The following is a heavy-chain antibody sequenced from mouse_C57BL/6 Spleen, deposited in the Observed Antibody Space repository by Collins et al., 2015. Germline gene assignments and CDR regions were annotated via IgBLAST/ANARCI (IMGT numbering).Heavy chain of an antibody. Sequence: DVQLQESGPGLVKPSQSLSLTCTVTGYSITSDYAWNWIRQFPGNKLEWMGYINYSGNTSFNPSLKSRISITRDTSKNQFFLQLNSVTTEDTATYYCARSPIYYGNPWFAYWGQGTLATVSA. CDR1: GYSITSDYA. D-gene: IGHD2-1*01. CDR2: INYSGNT. V-gene: IGHV3-2*02. J-gene: IGHJ3*01. CDR3: ARSPIYYGNPWFAY.